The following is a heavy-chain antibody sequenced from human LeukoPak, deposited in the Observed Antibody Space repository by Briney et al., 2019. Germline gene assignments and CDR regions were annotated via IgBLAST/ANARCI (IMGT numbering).Heavy chain of an antibody. V-gene: IGHV1-18*01. CDR2: ISAYNGNT. CDR3: ARDPEKIAVAGTGFDY. Sequence: RASVKVSCKASGYTFTSYGISWVRQAPGQGLEWMGWISAYNGNTNYAQKLQGRVTMTTDTPTSTAYTELRSLRSDDTAVYYCARDPEKIAVAGTGFDYWGQGTLVTVSS. CDR1: GYTFTSYG. J-gene: IGHJ4*02. D-gene: IGHD6-19*01.